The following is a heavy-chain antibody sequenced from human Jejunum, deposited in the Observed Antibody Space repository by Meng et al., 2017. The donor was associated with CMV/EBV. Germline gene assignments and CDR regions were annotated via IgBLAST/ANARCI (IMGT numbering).Heavy chain of an antibody. V-gene: IGHV2-5*02. Sequence: QIPLRQSGPTLLQATETLTLTCNSSGYSLSTSGVGVGWVSHPPGKALEGLVLIYWDNDKRYSPSMKSRLSITKDTSKNQVVLTMTNMDPVDTATYFCAHRVIGYMRVWNGGVFDYWGQGALVTVSS. J-gene: IGHJ4*02. CDR3: AHRVIGYMRVWNGGVFDY. D-gene: IGHD1-1*01. CDR2: IYWDNDK. CDR1: GYSLSTSGVG.